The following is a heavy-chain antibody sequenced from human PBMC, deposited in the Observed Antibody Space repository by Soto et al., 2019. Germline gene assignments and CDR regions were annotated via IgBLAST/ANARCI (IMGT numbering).Heavy chain of an antibody. CDR1: GFTFISYG. CDR3: ARGTAVAPFDY. J-gene: IGHJ4*02. Sequence: WGSLRLSCAASGFTFISYGMHWVRHSPGKGLEWVAVIWYDGSNKYYADSVKGRFTISRDNSKNTLYLQMNSLRAEDTAVYYCARGTAVAPFDYWGQGTLVTVSS. CDR2: IWYDGSNK. D-gene: IGHD6-19*01. V-gene: IGHV3-33*01.